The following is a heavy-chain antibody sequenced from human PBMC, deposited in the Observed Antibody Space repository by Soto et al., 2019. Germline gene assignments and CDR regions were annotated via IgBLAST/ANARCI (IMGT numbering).Heavy chain of an antibody. CDR2: INSAGDT. Sequence: GGSLRLSCAVSGLSLTNNGMSWVRQAPGKGQEWLSGINSAGDTYYADSVKGRFTMSRDNWSNTLYLQMNSLRVEDTAIYYCAREHMAETTVWFDPWGQGTQVTVSS. J-gene: IGHJ5*02. V-gene: IGHV3-23*01. CDR3: AREHMAETTVWFDP. D-gene: IGHD1-1*01. CDR1: GLSLTNNG.